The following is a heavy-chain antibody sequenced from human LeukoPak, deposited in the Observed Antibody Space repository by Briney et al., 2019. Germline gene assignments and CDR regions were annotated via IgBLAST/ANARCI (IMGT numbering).Heavy chain of an antibody. J-gene: IGHJ4*02. CDR2: IYHSGST. CDR3: ARVHSSGSTSFDY. D-gene: IGHD6-19*01. Sequence: SGTLSLTCAVSGGSISSSNWWSWVRQPPGKGLEWIGEIYHSGSTNYNPSLKSRVTISVDTSKNQFSLKLSSVTAADTAVYYCARVHSSGSTSFDYWGQGTLVTVSS. CDR1: GGSISSSNW. V-gene: IGHV4-4*02.